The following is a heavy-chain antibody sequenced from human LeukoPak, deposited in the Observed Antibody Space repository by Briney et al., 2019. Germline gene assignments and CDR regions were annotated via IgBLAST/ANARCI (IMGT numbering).Heavy chain of an antibody. Sequence: SETLSLTCAVYGGSFSGYYWCWIRQPPGKGLEWIGSIYYSGSTYYNPSLESRVTISVDTSKNQFSLKLSSVTAADTAVYYCATSGWYLLPGVYWGQGTLVTVSS. V-gene: IGHV4-34*01. CDR2: IYYSGST. CDR3: ATSGWYLLPGVY. J-gene: IGHJ4*02. CDR1: GGSFSGYY. D-gene: IGHD6-19*01.